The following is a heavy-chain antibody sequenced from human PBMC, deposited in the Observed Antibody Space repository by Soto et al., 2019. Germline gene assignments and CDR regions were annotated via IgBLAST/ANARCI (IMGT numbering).Heavy chain of an antibody. D-gene: IGHD2-15*01. CDR3: ARVGGYYYYYMDV. CDR1: GFTFSSYS. J-gene: IGHJ6*03. V-gene: IGHV3-21*01. Sequence: EVQLVESGGGLVKPGGSLGLSCAASGFTFSSYSMNWVRQAPGKGLEWVSSISSSSSYIYYADSVKGRFTISRDNAKNSLYLQMNSLRAEDTAVYYCARVGGYYYYYMDVWGKGTTVTVSS. CDR2: ISSSSSYI.